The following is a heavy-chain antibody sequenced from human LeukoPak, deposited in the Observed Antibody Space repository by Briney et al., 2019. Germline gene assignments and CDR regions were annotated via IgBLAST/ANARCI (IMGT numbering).Heavy chain of an antibody. V-gene: IGHV3-23*01. Sequence: HPGGSLRLSCAASGLTFSSYAMSWVRQAPGKGLEWVSAISGSGGSTYYADSVKGRFTISRDNAKNSLYLQMNSLRAEDTAVYYCARGGCGGDCSFDYWGQGTLVTVSS. CDR2: ISGSGGST. CDR3: ARGGCGGDCSFDY. CDR1: GLTFSSYA. J-gene: IGHJ4*02. D-gene: IGHD2-21*01.